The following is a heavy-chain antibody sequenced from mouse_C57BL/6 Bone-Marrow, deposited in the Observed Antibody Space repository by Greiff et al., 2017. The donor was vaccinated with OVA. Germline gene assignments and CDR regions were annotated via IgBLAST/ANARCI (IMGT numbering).Heavy chain of an antibody. Sequence: QVQLKQSGPELVKPGASVKISCKASGYAFSSSWMNWVKQRPGKGLEWIGRIYPGDGDTNYNGKFKGKATLTADKSSSTAYMQLSSLTSEDSAVYFCARRTGRDYFDDWGQGTTLTVSS. CDR1: GYAFSSSW. V-gene: IGHV1-82*01. D-gene: IGHD4-1*01. CDR2: IYPGDGDT. CDR3: ARRTGRDYFDD. J-gene: IGHJ2*01.